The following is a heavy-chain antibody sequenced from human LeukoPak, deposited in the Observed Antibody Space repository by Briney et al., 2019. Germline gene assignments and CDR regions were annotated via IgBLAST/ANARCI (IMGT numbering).Heavy chain of an antibody. CDR1: GFTLSSYS. Sequence: GGSLRLSCAASGFTLSSYSMNWVRQAPGKGLGWVSYISSTSSTIYYADSVKGRFTISRDNAKNSLYLQMNSLRAEDTAVYYCARDRIEQQRTLGRSSNYYYYYYMDVWGKGTTVTVSS. CDR2: ISSTSSTI. J-gene: IGHJ6*03. CDR3: ARDRIEQQRTLGRSSNYYYYYYMDV. V-gene: IGHV3-48*01. D-gene: IGHD6-13*01.